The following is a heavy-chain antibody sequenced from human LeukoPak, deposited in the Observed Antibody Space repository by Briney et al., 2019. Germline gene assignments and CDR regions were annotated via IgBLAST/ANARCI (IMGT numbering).Heavy chain of an antibody. CDR3: ARDRQHAMGY. V-gene: IGHV3-48*01. J-gene: IGHJ4*02. Sequence: GGSLRLSCAAPGFTFRSYSTNWVPQAPGKGLEWVSYISSSSSTIYYADSVKGRFTISRDNAKNSLYLQMNSLRAEDTAVYYCARDRQHAMGYWGQGTLVTVSS. CDR1: GFTFRSYS. CDR2: ISSSSSTI.